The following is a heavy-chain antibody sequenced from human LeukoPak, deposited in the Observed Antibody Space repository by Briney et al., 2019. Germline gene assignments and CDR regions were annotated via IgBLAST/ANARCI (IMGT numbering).Heavy chain of an antibody. V-gene: IGHV3-23*01. CDR1: GFTFSSYA. CDR3: AMMWGQQLVQEACDI. D-gene: IGHD6-13*01. J-gene: IGHJ3*02. Sequence: GGSLRLSYAASGFTFSSYAMGWVRQAPGKGLEWVLAINVSVGSTYYADSVKGRFTTSTATSKNTLYLQMNRLRAADTAVYYWAMMWGQQLVQEACDIWGQGTMVTVSS. CDR2: INVSVGST.